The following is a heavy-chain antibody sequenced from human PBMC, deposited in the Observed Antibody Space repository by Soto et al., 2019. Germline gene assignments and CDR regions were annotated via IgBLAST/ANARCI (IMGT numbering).Heavy chain of an antibody. CDR2: ISSDGRSI. V-gene: IGHV3-74*01. D-gene: IGHD3-10*01. Sequence: GGSLRLSCAASGFTFSNYWMHWVRQAPGKGLVWVSRISSDGRSISYVDSVKGRFTVSRDNAKSTLYLQMDSLRAEDTAVYYCVRESSWVRDFWGQGT. CDR1: GFTFSNYW. J-gene: IGHJ4*02. CDR3: VRESSWVRDF.